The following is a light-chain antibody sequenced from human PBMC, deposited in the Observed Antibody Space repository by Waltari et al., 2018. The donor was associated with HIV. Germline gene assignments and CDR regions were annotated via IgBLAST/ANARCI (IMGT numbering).Light chain of an antibody. J-gene: IGLJ1*01. CDR3: QSYDSSLRGYA. CDR1: SSNLGAGFD. V-gene: IGLV1-40*01. CDR2: ANN. Sequence: QSVLTQPPSVSGAPGQRVTISCTGSSSNLGAGFDVHWYPQLPGTAPKLLIYANNNRPSGVPDRFSGSKSGTSASLAITGLQAEDEADYYCQSYDSSLRGYAFGTGTKVSVL.